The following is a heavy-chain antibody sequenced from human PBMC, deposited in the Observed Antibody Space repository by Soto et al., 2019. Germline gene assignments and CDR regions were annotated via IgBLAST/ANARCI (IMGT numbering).Heavy chain of an antibody. CDR2: IRAFSPYT. J-gene: IGHJ6*02. CDR3: ARDRGYDAHDYYYNAMDV. V-gene: IGHV3-21*01. CDR1: GFTFRTYT. D-gene: IGHD3-10*01. Sequence: PGGSLRLSCISSGFTFRTYTMSWVRQAPGKGLECVSRIRAFSPYTFYAESVKGRFTISRDNAKNSLYLQMDSLRAEHTAAYYCARDRGYDAHDYYYNAMDVWGQGTRVTVSS.